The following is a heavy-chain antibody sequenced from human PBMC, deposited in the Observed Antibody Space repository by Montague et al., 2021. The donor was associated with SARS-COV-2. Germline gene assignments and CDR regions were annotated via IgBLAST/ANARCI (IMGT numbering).Heavy chain of an antibody. CDR2: IYYSGST. D-gene: IGHD6-6*01. CDR3: ARGRNEYSSSGGFDY. CDR1: GGSISSSSYY. J-gene: IGHJ4*02. Sequence: SETLSLTCTVSGGSISSSSYYWGWIRQPPGKGLEWIGSIYYSGSTYYNPSLKSRVTISVDTSKNQFSLKLSSVTAADTAVYYCARGRNEYSSSGGFDYWGQGTLVTVSS. V-gene: IGHV4-39*07.